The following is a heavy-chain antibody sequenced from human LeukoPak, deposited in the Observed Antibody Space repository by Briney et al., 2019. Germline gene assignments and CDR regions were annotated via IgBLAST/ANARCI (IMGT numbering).Heavy chain of an antibody. J-gene: IGHJ4*02. CDR1: GFTFSDYY. CDR2: IGSSGSFT. V-gene: IGHV3-11*05. CDR3: TTDPGDYFDY. Sequence: PGGSLRLSCAASGFTFSDYYMGWIRQAPGKGLGWVSYIGSSGSFTNYADSVKGRFTISRDNTKNSLYLQMNSLRPEDTAVYYCTTDPGDYFDYWGQGTLVTVSS.